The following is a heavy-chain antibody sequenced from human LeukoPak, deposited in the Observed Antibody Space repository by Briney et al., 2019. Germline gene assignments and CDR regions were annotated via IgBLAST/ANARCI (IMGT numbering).Heavy chain of an antibody. Sequence: GGSLRLSCAASGFTFSSYNMNWVRQAPGKGLEWVSSISSSSSYIYYADSVKGRFTISRDNAKNSLYLQMNSLRAEDTAVYYCARDNGVVPAASWGQGTLVTVSS. CDR2: ISSSSSYI. V-gene: IGHV3-21*01. CDR1: GFTFSSYN. J-gene: IGHJ5*02. D-gene: IGHD2-2*01. CDR3: ARDNGVVPAAS.